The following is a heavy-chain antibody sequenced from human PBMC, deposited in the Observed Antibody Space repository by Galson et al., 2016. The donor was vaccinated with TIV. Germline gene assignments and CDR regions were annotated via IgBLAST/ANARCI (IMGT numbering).Heavy chain of an antibody. V-gene: IGHV1-3*01. J-gene: IGHJ4*02. CDR1: GYIFTNYP. CDR3: ARPPYCGGDCYKYDS. Sequence: SVKVSCKASGYIFTNYPMHWVRQAPGQSLEWMGWINGGNGNTKYSQRFQGRVTITSDTSASTAYMELSSLRSEDSAVYYCARPPYCGGDCYKYDSWGQGTLVIVSS. CDR2: INGGNGNT. D-gene: IGHD2-21*01.